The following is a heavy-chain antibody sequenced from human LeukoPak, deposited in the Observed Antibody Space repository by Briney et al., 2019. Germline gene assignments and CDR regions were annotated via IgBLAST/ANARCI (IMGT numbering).Heavy chain of an antibody. CDR2: ISSSGSTI. Sequence: GGSLRLSCAASGVTFSSYEMNWVRQAPGQGLEWVSYISSSGSTIYYADSVKGRFTISRDNAKNSLYLQMNSLRAEDTAVYYCARDPPRLPFDYWGQGTLVTVSS. D-gene: IGHD4-11*01. J-gene: IGHJ4*02. CDR1: GVTFSSYE. CDR3: ARDPPRLPFDY. V-gene: IGHV3-48*03.